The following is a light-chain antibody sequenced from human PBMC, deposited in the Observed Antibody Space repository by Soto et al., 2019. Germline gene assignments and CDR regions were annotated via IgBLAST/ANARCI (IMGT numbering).Light chain of an antibody. CDR2: GAS. Sequence: EIVLTQSPGTLSLSPGERATLSCRASQSVTSSYLAWYQQKPGQAPRLLIYGASTRATDIPDRFSGIGSGTDFTLSISGLEPEDFAVYYCQHYGSSPPLSFGPGTKLEIK. CDR3: QHYGSSPPLS. J-gene: IGKJ3*01. CDR1: QSVTSSY. V-gene: IGKV3-20*01.